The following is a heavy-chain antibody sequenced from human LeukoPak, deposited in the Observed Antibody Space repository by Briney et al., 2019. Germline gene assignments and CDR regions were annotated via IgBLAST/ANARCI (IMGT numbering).Heavy chain of an antibody. D-gene: IGHD1-1*01. CDR1: GFTFSSYS. J-gene: IGHJ3*01. Sequence: PGGSLRLSCAASGFTFSSYSMNWVRQAPGKGLEWVSYISNSGSIIYYADSVKGRFTISRDNAKNSLYLQMNSLRAEDTAVYYCASVGGWNGGWYAFDLWGQGTMVTVSS. CDR2: ISNSGSII. CDR3: ASVGGWNGGWYAFDL. V-gene: IGHV3-48*01.